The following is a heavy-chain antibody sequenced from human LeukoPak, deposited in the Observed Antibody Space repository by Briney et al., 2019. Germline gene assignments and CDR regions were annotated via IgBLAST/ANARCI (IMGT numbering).Heavy chain of an antibody. J-gene: IGHJ3*01. CDR3: ARPAPKTRNAFDV. Sequence: GGSLRLSCAASGFSFSDYWMHWVRQAPGKGLVWVSRINTHGSSTNYADSVKGRFTTSRDNAKNTLYLQMNSLRAEDTAVYYCARPAPKTRNAFDVWGQGTMVTVSS. V-gene: IGHV3-74*01. D-gene: IGHD4-23*01. CDR2: INTHGSST. CDR1: GFSFSDYW.